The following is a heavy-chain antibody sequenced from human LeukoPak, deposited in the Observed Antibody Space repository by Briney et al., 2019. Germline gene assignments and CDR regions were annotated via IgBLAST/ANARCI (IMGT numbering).Heavy chain of an antibody. J-gene: IGHJ4*02. CDR1: GFTFSSYS. Sequence: PGGSLRLSCAASGFTFSSYSMNWVRQAPGKGLEWVAVIWYDGSNKYYADSVKGRFTISRDNSKNTLYLQMNSLRAEDTAVYYCARGNTAMVTWGQGTLVTVSS. D-gene: IGHD5-18*01. CDR3: ARGNTAMVT. CDR2: IWYDGSNK. V-gene: IGHV3-33*08.